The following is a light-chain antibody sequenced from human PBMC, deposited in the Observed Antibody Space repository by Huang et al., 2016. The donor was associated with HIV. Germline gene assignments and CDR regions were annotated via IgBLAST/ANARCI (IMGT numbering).Light chain of an antibody. CDR3: QQYYGTPYT. CDR1: RGLSDS. V-gene: IGKV1-NL1*01. Sequence: DIQVTQSPSSLSASVGDRVTVTCRTSRGLSDSLVWYQQKPGRAPKLLVYAASRLESGVPSRFSGSGAGADFTLTINNLQPEDFATYYWQQYYGTPYTFGQGTKVEIK. J-gene: IGKJ2*01. CDR2: AAS.